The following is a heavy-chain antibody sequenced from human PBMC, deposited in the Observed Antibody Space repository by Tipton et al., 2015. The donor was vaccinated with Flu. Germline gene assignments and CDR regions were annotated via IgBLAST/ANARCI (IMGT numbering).Heavy chain of an antibody. Sequence: GSLRLSCAASGLSINDYGIHWVRQAPGKGLEWVAHIRSDETTEYADSVKGRFTISRDNSKDMLYLQMNSLRAEDTAVYYCAKSVVRGAIIPYYLDYRGRGTLVTVSS. V-gene: IGHV3-30*02. D-gene: IGHD3-10*01. CDR2: IRSDETTE. J-gene: IGHJ4*02. CDR3: AKSVVRGAIIPYYLDY. CDR1: GLSINDYG.